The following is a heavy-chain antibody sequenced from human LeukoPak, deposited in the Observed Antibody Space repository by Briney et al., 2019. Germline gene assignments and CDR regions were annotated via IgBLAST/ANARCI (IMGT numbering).Heavy chain of an antibody. J-gene: IGHJ6*02. D-gene: IGHD6-13*01. CDR1: GFTFSDYY. CDR2: ISSSGSTI. Sequence: GGSLRLSCAASGFTFSDYYMSWIRQAPGKGLEWVSYISSSGSTIYYADSVKGRFTISRDNAKNSLYLQMNSLRAEDTAVYYCARDSKAGVQQLVRRYNYYGMDVWGQGTTVTVSS. CDR3: ARDSKAGVQQLVRRYNYYGMDV. V-gene: IGHV3-11*01.